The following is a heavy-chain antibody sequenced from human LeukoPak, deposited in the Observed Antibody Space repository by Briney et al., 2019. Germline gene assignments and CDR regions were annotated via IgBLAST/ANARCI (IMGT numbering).Heavy chain of an antibody. D-gene: IGHD1-26*01. J-gene: IGHJ3*02. CDR3: ARGRRGVGATYRDAFDI. V-gene: IGHV4-61*02. CDR1: GGSISSGSYY. Sequence: SETLSLTCTVSGGSISSGSYYWSWSRQPAGKGLEWIGRIYTSGSTNYNPSLKSRVTISVDTSKNQFSLKLSSVTAADTAVYYCARGRRGVGATYRDAFDIWGQGTMVTVSS. CDR2: IYTSGST.